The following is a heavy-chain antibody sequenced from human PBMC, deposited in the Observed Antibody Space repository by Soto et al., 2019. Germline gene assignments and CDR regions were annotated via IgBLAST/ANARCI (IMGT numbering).Heavy chain of an antibody. CDR3: ARGGSGYDFYYYYYMDV. V-gene: IGHV1-3*01. CDR1: GYTFTSYA. D-gene: IGHD5-12*01. CDR2: INAGNGNT. J-gene: IGHJ6*03. Sequence: ASVKVSCKASGYTFTSYAMHWVRQAPGQRLEWMGWINAGNGNTKYSQKFQGRVTITRDTSASTAYMELSSLRSEDTAVYYFARGGSGYDFYYYYYMDVWGKGTTVTVSS.